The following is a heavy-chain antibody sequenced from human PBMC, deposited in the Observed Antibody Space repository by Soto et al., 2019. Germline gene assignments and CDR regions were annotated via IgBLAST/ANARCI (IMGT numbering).Heavy chain of an antibody. D-gene: IGHD4-17*01. CDR3: ASSYGDYVSY. CDR1: GGSISSSSYY. J-gene: IGHJ4*02. CDR2: IYYSGST. Sequence: QLQLQESGPGLVKPSETLSLTCTVSGGSISSSSYYWGWIRQPSGKVLEWIGSIYYSGSTYYNPSLKSRVTISVDTSKNQFSLKLSSVTAADTAVYYCASSYGDYVSYWGQGTLVTVSS. V-gene: IGHV4-39*01.